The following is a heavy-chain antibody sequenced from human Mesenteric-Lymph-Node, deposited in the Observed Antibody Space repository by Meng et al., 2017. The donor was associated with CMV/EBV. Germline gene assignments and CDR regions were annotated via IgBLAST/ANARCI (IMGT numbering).Heavy chain of an antibody. V-gene: IGHV3-7*01. D-gene: IGHD2-2*01. J-gene: IGHJ6*02. Sequence: GSLKISCAASGFTFSSYWMSWVRQAPGKGLEWVANIKQDGSEKYYVDSVKGRFTISRDNAKNSLYLQMNSLRAEDTAVYYCARSLGYCSSTSCYYYGMDVWGQGTTVTVSS. CDR3: ARSLGYCSSTSCYYYGMDV. CDR2: IKQDGSEK. CDR1: GFTFSSYW.